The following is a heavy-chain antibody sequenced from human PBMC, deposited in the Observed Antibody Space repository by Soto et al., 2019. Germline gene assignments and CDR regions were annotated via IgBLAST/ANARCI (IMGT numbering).Heavy chain of an antibody. J-gene: IGHJ4*02. CDR1: GFTFSDYG. CDR3: ASSMGRGGNDY. D-gene: IGHD3-10*01. CDR2: IKTDGSEK. Sequence: EVQLVESGGGLVQPGGSLRLSCAASGFTFSDYGMSWVRQAPGKGLECVANIKTDGSEKYYVDPVKGRFTISRDNAKNALYLQMNSLGGEVTAVYYCASSMGRGGNDYWGQGTLVAVSS. V-gene: IGHV3-7*05.